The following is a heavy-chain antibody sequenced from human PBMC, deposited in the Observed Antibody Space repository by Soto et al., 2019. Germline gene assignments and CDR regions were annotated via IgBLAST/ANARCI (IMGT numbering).Heavy chain of an antibody. CDR2: IYHSGST. D-gene: IGHD3-9*01. Sequence: ASETLSLTCAVSGYSISSGYYWGWIRQPPGKGLEWIGSIYHSGSTYYNPSLKSRVTISVDTSKNQFSLKLSSVTAADTAVYYCARDLYYDILTGLNWFDPWGQGTQVTVSS. V-gene: IGHV4-38-2*02. CDR1: GYSISSGYY. CDR3: ARDLYYDILTGLNWFDP. J-gene: IGHJ5*02.